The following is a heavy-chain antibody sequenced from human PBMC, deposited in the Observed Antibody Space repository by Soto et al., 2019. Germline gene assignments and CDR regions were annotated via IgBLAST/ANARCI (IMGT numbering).Heavy chain of an antibody. CDR2: IWYDGSNK. Sequence: GGSLRLSCAASGFTFSSYGMHWVRQAPGKGLEWVAVIWYDGSNKYYADSVKGRFTISRDNSKNTLYLQMNSLRAEDTAVYYCARVDILAPNSSGWYYFDYWGQGTLVTVSS. V-gene: IGHV3-33*01. CDR1: GFTFSSYG. J-gene: IGHJ4*02. D-gene: IGHD6-19*01. CDR3: ARVDILAPNSSGWYYFDY.